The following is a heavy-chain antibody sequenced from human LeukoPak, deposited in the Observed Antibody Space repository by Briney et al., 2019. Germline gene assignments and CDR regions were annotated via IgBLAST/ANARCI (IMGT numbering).Heavy chain of an antibody. CDR2: IYYSGST. V-gene: IGHV4-31*03. Sequence: SETLSPTCTVSGGSISSGGYYWSWIRQHPGKSLEWIGYIYYSGSTYYNPSLKSRVTISVDTSKNQFSLKLSSVTAADTAVYYCASTNVGYGDYVYYFDYWGQGTLVTVSS. CDR1: GGSISSGGYY. J-gene: IGHJ4*02. D-gene: IGHD4-17*01. CDR3: ASTNVGYGDYVYYFDY.